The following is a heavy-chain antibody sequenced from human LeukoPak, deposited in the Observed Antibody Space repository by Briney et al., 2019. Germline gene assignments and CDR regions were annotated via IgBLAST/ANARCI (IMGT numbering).Heavy chain of an antibody. CDR2: IYYSGST. J-gene: IGHJ5*02. Sequence: SETLSLTCTVSGGSISSYYWSWIRQPPGKGLEWIGYIYYSGSTNYNPSLKSRVTISVDTSKNQFSLKLSSVTAADTAVYYCARVDCSGGSCPSTRYLVPNWFDPWGQGTLVTVSS. D-gene: IGHD2-15*01. CDR1: GGSISSYY. CDR3: ARVDCSGGSCPSTRYLVPNWFDP. V-gene: IGHV4-59*01.